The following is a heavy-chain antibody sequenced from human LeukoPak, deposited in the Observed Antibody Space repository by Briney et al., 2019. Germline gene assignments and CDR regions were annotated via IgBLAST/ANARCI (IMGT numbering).Heavy chain of an antibody. CDR3: ARVPPLFGLGPYSYMDV. CDR1: GGSISSYY. CDR2: SYYSGST. D-gene: IGHD3-10*01. J-gene: IGHJ6*03. Sequence: PSETLSLTCTVSGGSISSYYWSWIRQPPGKGLEWIWYSYYSGSTNYNPSLKSRVTRSVYTSKNQFSLKLSSVTAADTAVYYCARVPPLFGLGPYSYMDVWGKGTTVTISS. V-gene: IGHV4-59*01.